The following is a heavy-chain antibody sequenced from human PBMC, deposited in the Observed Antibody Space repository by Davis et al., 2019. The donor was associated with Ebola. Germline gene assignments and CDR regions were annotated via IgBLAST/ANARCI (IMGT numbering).Heavy chain of an antibody. V-gene: IGHV3-30*19. CDR1: GFTFSSYG. CDR3: ARDSRPPSQEAAPYYYYGMDV. J-gene: IGHJ6*02. Sequence: GESLKISCAASGFTFSSYGMHWVRQAPGKGLEWVAVIWYDGSNKYYADSVKGRFTISRDNSKNTLYLQMNSLRAEDTAVYYCARDSRPPSQEAAPYYYYGMDVWGQGTTVTVSS. D-gene: IGHD6-13*01. CDR2: IWYDGSNK.